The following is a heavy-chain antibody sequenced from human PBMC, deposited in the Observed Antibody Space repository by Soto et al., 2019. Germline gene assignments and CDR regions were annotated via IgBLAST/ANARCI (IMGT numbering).Heavy chain of an antibody. CDR1: GGSISSYY. D-gene: IGHD3-10*01. Sequence: PSETLSLTCTVSGGSISSYYWSWIRQPPGKGLEWIGYIYNSGSTNYNPSLKSRVTISIDTSKNQFSLKVSSVTAADTAVYYCALHSNGYYHSAYYMDVWGQGTTVTVSS. J-gene: IGHJ6*03. CDR3: ALHSNGYYHSAYYMDV. V-gene: IGHV4-59*08. CDR2: IYNSGST.